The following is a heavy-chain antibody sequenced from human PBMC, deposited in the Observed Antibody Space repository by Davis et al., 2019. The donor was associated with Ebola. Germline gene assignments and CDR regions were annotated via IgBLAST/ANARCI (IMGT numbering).Heavy chain of an antibody. CDR2: IKQDGSEK. D-gene: IGHD2-15*01. CDR3: AKDGVVVAALYS. Sequence: GESLKISCTDSVITFSSYAMTWVRQAPGKGLEWVANIKQDGSEKYYVDSVKGRFTISRDNAKNSLYLQMNSLRAEDTAVYYCAKDGVVVAALYSWGQGTLVTVSS. CDR1: VITFSSYA. J-gene: IGHJ4*02. V-gene: IGHV3-7*03.